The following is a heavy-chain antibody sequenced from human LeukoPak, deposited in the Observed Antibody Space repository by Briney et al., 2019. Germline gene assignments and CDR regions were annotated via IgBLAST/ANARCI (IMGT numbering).Heavy chain of an antibody. Sequence: ASVKVSCKASGYTFTSYDINWVRQATGQGLEWMGWMNPNSGNTGYAQKFQGRVTMTRNTSISTAYMELSSLRSEDTAVYYCARATRGAPYDYIDYWGQGTLVTVSS. V-gene: IGHV1-8*01. D-gene: IGHD2-21*01. CDR2: MNPNSGNT. J-gene: IGHJ4*02. CDR3: ARATRGAPYDYIDY. CDR1: GYTFTSYD.